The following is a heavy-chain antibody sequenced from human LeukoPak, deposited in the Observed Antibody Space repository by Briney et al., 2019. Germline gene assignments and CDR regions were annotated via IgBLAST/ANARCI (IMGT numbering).Heavy chain of an antibody. CDR3: ARAPAKGWYYFDY. V-gene: IGHV4-59*01. J-gene: IGHJ4*02. CDR1: GGSISSYY. D-gene: IGHD6-19*01. Sequence: PSETLSPTCTVSGGSISSYYWSWIRQPPGKGLEWIGYIYYSGNTNYNPSLKSRVTISVDTSKNQFSLRLRSVTAADTAVYYCARAPAKGWYYFDYWGQGTLVTVSS. CDR2: IYYSGNT.